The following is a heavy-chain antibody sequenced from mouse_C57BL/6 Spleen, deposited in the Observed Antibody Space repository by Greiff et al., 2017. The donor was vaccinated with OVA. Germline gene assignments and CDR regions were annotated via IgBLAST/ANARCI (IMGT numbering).Heavy chain of an antibody. CDR3: ARQIYDGYSYAMDY. Sequence: HVQLKQSGAELVRPGTSVKMSCKASGYTFTNYWIGWAKQRPGHGLEWIGDIYPGGGYTNYNEKFKGKATLTADKSSSTAYMQFSSLTSEDSAIYYCARQIYDGYSYAMDYWGQGTSVTVSS. CDR1: GYTFTNYW. V-gene: IGHV1-63*01. D-gene: IGHD2-3*01. J-gene: IGHJ4*01. CDR2: IYPGGGYT.